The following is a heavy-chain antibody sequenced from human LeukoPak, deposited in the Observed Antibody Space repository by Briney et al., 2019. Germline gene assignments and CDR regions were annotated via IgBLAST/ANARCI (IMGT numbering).Heavy chain of an antibody. D-gene: IGHD3-22*01. V-gene: IGHV4-34*08. CDR3: AQTPGGGYYYGRDY. CDR1: GFTFSSYS. Sequence: GSLRLSCAASGFTFSSYSMNWIRQPPGKGLEWIGEINHSGSTNYNPSLKSRVTISVDTSKNQFSLKLSSVTAADTAVYYCAQTPGGGYYYGRDYWGQGTLVTVSS. CDR2: INHSGST. J-gene: IGHJ4*02.